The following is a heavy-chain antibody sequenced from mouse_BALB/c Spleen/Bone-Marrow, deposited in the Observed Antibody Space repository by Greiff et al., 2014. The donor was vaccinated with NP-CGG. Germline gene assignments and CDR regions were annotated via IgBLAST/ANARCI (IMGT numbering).Heavy chain of an antibody. CDR2: IRNKAKGYTT. CDR1: GFTFSDYY. J-gene: IGHJ1*01. Sequence: VQLKESGGGLVQPGGPLRLSCAPSGFTFSDYYMSWVRQPPGKALEWLGFIRNKAKGYTTEYIPSVKGRFTISRDNSQSMLYLQMNTLRAEDSATYYCARDRNNDIHWYLDVWGAGTTVTVSS. D-gene: IGHD2-12*01. CDR3: ARDRNNDIHWYLDV. V-gene: IGHV7-3*02.